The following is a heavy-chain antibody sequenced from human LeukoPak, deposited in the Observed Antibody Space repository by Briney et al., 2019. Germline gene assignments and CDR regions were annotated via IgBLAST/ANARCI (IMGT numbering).Heavy chain of an antibody. D-gene: IGHD5-12*01. J-gene: IGHJ4*02. Sequence: PGGSLRLSCAASGFTFSSYNMIWVRQAPGKGLEWVSFISNSNSYIYYADSVKGRFTVSRDNAKNSLYLQMNSLRAEDTAVYYCARHSGYRYDPMQPKYYFDYWGQGTLVTVSS. CDR1: GFTFSSYN. V-gene: IGHV3-21*01. CDR3: ARHSGYRYDPMQPKYYFDY. CDR2: ISNSNSYI.